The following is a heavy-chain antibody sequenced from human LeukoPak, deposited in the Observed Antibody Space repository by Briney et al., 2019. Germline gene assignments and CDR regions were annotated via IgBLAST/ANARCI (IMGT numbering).Heavy chain of an antibody. CDR2: ISDTSRYI. CDR1: GFTFSGYS. D-gene: IGHD5/OR15-5a*01. CDR3: ARGSVGYWFDP. J-gene: IGHJ5*02. V-gene: IGHV3-21*01. Sequence: GGSLRLSCAASGFTFSGYSMNWVRLSPGKGLEWVASISDTSRYIYYADSVKGRFIISRDNAKNSLYLQMNSLRADDTAVYYCARGSVGYWFDPWGQGTRVTVSS.